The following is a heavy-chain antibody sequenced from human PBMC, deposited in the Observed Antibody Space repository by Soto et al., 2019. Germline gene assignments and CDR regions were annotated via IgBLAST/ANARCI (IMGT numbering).Heavy chain of an antibody. D-gene: IGHD3-10*01. Sequence: QVQLQESGPGLVKPSETLSLTCTVSGGSITNYYCSWFRQPPGKGLAWIGYINYDGYSAYNLSLKTRVTLSMDASKTHFALMLESVTATDTAVYYCARHGFGPLHGLVDVWGPGTTVIVSS. J-gene: IGHJ6*02. V-gene: IGHV4-59*08. CDR2: INYDGYS. CDR1: GGSITNYY. CDR3: ARHGFGPLHGLVDV.